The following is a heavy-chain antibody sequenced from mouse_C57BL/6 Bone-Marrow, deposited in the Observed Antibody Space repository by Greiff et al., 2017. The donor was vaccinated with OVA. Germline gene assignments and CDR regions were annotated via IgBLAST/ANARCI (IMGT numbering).Heavy chain of an antibody. J-gene: IGHJ4*01. CDR3: GDSSGTDYCAMDY. Sequence: QVQLKQPGAELVKPGASVKLSCKASGYTFTSYWMHWVKQRPGRGLEWIGRIDPNSGGTKYNEKFKSKATLTVDKPSSTAYMQLSSLTSEDSAVYYCGDSSGTDYCAMDYWGQGTSVTVSS. D-gene: IGHD3-2*02. V-gene: IGHV1-72*01. CDR1: GYTFTSYW. CDR2: IDPNSGGT.